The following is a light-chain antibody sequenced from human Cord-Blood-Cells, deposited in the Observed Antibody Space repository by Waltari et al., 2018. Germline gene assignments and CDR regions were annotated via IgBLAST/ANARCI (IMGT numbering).Light chain of an antibody. CDR2: GNT. CDR1: GSNIGAGYD. CDR3: QSYDSSLSGRGV. V-gene: IGLV1-40*01. J-gene: IGLJ2*01. Sequence: QSVLTQPPSVSGAPGQRVPIPCPGSGSNIGAGYDVHWYQPLPGPAPQPPTYGNTHRPSGVPDRFSGSKSGTSASLAITGLQAEDEADYYCQSYDSSLSGRGVFGGGTKLTVL.